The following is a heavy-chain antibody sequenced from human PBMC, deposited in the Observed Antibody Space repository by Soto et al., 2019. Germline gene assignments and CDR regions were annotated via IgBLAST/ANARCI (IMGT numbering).Heavy chain of an antibody. CDR2: IYPGDSDT. Sequence: PGESLKISCKGSGYSFTSYWIGWVRQMPWKGLEWMGIIYPGDSDTRYSPSFQGQVTISADKSISTAYLQWSSLKASDAAMYYCARHQAGITIFGVVNYYYYGMDVWGQGTTVTVSS. J-gene: IGHJ6*02. CDR1: GYSFTSYW. CDR3: ARHQAGITIFGVVNYYYYGMDV. D-gene: IGHD3-3*01. V-gene: IGHV5-51*01.